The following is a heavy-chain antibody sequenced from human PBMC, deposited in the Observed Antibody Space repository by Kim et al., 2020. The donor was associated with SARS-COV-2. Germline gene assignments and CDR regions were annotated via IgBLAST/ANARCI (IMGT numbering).Heavy chain of an antibody. CDR2: IIPIFGTG. V-gene: IGHV1-69*13. Sequence: SVKVSCKASGGTFSSYAISWVRQAPGQGLEWMGGIIPIFGTGNYAQKFQGRVTITADESTSTAYMELSSLRSEDTAVYYCARTVAATGSGEWYYFDYWGQGTLVTVSS. CDR1: GGTFSSYA. J-gene: IGHJ4*02. D-gene: IGHD1-26*01. CDR3: ARTVAATGSGEWYYFDY.